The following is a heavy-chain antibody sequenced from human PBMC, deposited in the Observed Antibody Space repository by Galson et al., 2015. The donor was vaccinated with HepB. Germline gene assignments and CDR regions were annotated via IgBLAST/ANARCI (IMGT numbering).Heavy chain of an antibody. D-gene: IGHD1-26*01. V-gene: IGHV1-46*01. J-gene: IGHJ4*02. CDR2: INPSGNST. Sequence: SVKVSCKASGYTFTSYYLHWVRQAPGQGLEWMGIINPSGNSTSFAQKFQGRVTMTRDTSTSTVYMELSSLRSDDTAVYYCARDRLRRPLVGAARGFDYWGQGTLVTVSS. CDR1: GYTFTSYY. CDR3: ARDRLRRPLVGAARGFDY.